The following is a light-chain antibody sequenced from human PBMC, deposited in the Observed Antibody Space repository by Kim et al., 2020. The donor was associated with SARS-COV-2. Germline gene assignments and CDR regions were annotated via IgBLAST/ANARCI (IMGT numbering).Light chain of an antibody. J-gene: IGLJ1*01. CDR1: SSKSGGNS. CDR3: AAWDDSLNGYV. Sequence: GQRVTISCSGSSSKSGGNSVNWYQKVPGTAPKVLIYRTSQRPSGVSDRFSGSKSGTSASLTISGLQSEDEADYYCAAWDDSLNGYVFASGTKVTVL. CDR2: RTS. V-gene: IGLV1-44*01.